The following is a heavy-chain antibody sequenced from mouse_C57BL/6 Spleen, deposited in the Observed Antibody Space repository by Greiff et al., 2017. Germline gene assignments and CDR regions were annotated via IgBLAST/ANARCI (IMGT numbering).Heavy chain of an antibody. CDR1: GYTFTSYT. Sequence: QVQLQQSGAELARPGASVKMSCKASGYTFTSYTMHWVKQRPGQGLEWIGYINPSSGYTKYNQKFKDKATLTADKSSSTAYMQLSSLTSEDSAVYYCAREGGAHYFDSWGQGTTLTVSS. D-gene: IGHD3-1*01. CDR2: INPSSGYT. V-gene: IGHV1-4*01. J-gene: IGHJ2*01. CDR3: AREGGAHYFDS.